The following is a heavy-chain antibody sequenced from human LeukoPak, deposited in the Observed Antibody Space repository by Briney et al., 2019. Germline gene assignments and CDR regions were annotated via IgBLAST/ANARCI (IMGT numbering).Heavy chain of an antibody. V-gene: IGHV3-11*01. J-gene: IGHJ5*02. CDR1: GFTFSDSY. D-gene: IGHD3-22*01. CDR3: ASDSSGYFGP. CDR2: ISNSGSAK. Sequence: GGSLRLSCAASGFTFSDSYMSWLRQAPGRGLEWVSYISNSGSAKYYADSVKGRFTISRDNANNSVYLEMNSLRAEDTAVYYCASDSSGYFGPWGQGTLVTVSS.